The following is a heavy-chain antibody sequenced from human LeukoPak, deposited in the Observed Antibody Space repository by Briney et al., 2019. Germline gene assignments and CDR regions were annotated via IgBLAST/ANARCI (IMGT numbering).Heavy chain of an antibody. CDR1: GYTFTSYG. Sequence: ASVKVSCKASGYTFTSYGISWVRQAPGQGLEWMGWISAYNGNTNHAQKLQGRVTMTTDTSTSTAYMELRSLRSDDTAVYYCARDFTGSTRPYAFDIWGQGTMVTVSS. V-gene: IGHV1-18*01. CDR2: ISAYNGNT. CDR3: ARDFTGSTRPYAFDI. J-gene: IGHJ3*02.